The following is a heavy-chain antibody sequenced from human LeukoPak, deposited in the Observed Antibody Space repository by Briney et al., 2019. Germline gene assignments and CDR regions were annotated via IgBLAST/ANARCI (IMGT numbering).Heavy chain of an antibody. V-gene: IGHV3-30*18. CDR3: AKVTWQHPRPPDYYGMDV. D-gene: IGHD6-13*01. CDR1: GFTFSSYG. J-gene: IGHJ6*02. Sequence: GGSLRLSCAASGFTFSSYGMHWVRQAPGKGLEWVAVISYDGSNKYYADSVKGRFTISRDNSKNTLYLQMNSLRAEDTAVYYCAKVTWQHPRPPDYYGMDVWGQGTTVTVSS. CDR2: ISYDGSNK.